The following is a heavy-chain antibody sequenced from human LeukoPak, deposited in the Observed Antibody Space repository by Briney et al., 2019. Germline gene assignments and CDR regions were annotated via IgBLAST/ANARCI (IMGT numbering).Heavy chain of an antibody. D-gene: IGHD1-1*01. CDR3: ANSLGTGDFDY. J-gene: IGHJ4*02. CDR1: GFTFSSYS. CDR2: IRYDGGNK. V-gene: IGHV3-30*02. Sequence: PGGSLRLSCAASGFTFSSYSMNWVRQAPGKGLEWVAFIRYDGGNKYYADSVKGRFTISRDNSKNTLYLQMNSLRAEDTAVYYCANSLGTGDFDYWGQGTLVTVSS.